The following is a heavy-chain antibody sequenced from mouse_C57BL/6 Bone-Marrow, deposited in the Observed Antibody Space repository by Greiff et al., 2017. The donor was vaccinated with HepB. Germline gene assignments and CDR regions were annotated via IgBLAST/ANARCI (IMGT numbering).Heavy chain of an antibody. CDR1: GFTFSSYA. CDR3: ARNYDWYFDV. CDR2: ISDGGSYT. V-gene: IGHV5-4*01. Sequence: EVQRVESGGGLVKPGGSLKLSCAASGFTFSSYAMSWVRQTPEKRLEWVATISDGGSYTYYPDNVKGRFTISRDNAKNKLYLQMSHLKSEDTAMYYCARNYDWYFDVWGTGTTVTVSS. D-gene: IGHD2-4*01. J-gene: IGHJ1*03.